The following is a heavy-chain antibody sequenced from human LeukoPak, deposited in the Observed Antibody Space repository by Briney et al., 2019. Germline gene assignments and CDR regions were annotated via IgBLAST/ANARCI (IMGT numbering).Heavy chain of an antibody. CDR1: GGSFSGYY. V-gene: IGHV4-34*01. CDR2: INHSGST. D-gene: IGHD3-22*01. J-gene: IGHJ4*02. CDR3: ARTYYYDSSRHAFDY. Sequence: SETLSLTCAVYGGSFSGYYWSWIRQPPGKGLEWIGEINHSGSTNYNPSLKSRVTISVDTSKNQFSLKLSSVTAADTAVYYCARTYYYDSSRHAFDYWGQETLVTVSS.